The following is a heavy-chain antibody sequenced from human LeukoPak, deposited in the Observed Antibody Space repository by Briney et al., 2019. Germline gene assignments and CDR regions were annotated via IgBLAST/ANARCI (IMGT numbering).Heavy chain of an antibody. CDR1: GFTFSSYA. Sequence: GGSLRLSCAASGFTFSSYAMSWVRQAPGKGVEWVSVIYSGGDTYYADSVKGRFTISRDNSKNTLYLQMNRLRAEDTAIYYCAREWGYGCGGECFSGIQAYYGMDVWGQGTTVTVPS. CDR3: AREWGYGCGGECFSGIQAYYGMDV. J-gene: IGHJ6*02. V-gene: IGHV3-53*01. CDR2: IYSGGDT. D-gene: IGHD2-15*01.